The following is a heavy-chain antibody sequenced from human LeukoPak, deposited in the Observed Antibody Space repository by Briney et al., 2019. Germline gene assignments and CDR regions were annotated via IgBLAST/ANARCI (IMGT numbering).Heavy chain of an antibody. CDR3: AMMGSSGYYLA. CDR1: GYTFTGYY. J-gene: IGHJ5*02. CDR2: INPNSGGT. V-gene: IGHV1-2*02. D-gene: IGHD3-22*01. Sequence: ASVKVSCKASGYTFTGYYMHWVRQAPGQGLEWRGWINPNSGGTNKPQQFQGMVTIVRDTSISTAYIELSMLRSDDTVVYYCAMMGSSGYYLAWGQGTLVTVSS.